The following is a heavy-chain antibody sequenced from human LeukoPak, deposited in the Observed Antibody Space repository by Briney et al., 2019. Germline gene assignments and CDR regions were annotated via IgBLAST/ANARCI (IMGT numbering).Heavy chain of an antibody. J-gene: IGHJ6*02. D-gene: IGHD1-26*01. CDR1: GGTYNNYA. Sequence: SVKVSCKASGGTYNNYAITWVRQAPGQGLEWVGGILPVFGTSNYAQRFQGRVTITADESTGTTYMELSSLRAEDTAVYYCARDVIVGATSGRRVYYGMDVWGQGTTVTVSS. V-gene: IGHV1-69*01. CDR3: ARDVIVGATSGRRVYYGMDV. CDR2: ILPVFGTS.